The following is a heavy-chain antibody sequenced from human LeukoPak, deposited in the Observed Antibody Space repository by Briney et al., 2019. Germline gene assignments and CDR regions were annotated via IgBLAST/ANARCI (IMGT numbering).Heavy chain of an antibody. Sequence: SETLSLTCTVSGGSISSYYWSWIRQPAGKGLEWIGRINTSGSNNYNPSLKSRVTMSVDTSKNQFSLKLSSVTAADTAVYYCARDRKGYYDFWSGYYHDAFDIWGQGTMVTVSS. J-gene: IGHJ3*02. V-gene: IGHV4-4*07. CDR1: GGSISSYY. D-gene: IGHD3-3*01. CDR3: ARDRKGYYDFWSGYYHDAFDI. CDR2: INTSGSN.